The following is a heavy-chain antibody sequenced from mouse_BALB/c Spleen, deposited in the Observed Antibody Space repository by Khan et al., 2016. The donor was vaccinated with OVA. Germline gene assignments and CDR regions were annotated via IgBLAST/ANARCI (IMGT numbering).Heavy chain of an antibody. CDR3: TRLAYYYDSEGCAY. Sequence: EVELVESGGDLVKPGGSLKLSCAASGFTFSTYSMSWVRQAPDKRLEWVATVSTGGSYTYYPDSVKGRFTISRDNAKNTLYLQMSGLRSEDTAMFYCTRLAYYYDSEGCAYWGQGTLVTVSA. CDR1: GFTFSTYS. D-gene: IGHD1-1*01. V-gene: IGHV5-6*01. J-gene: IGHJ3*01. CDR2: VSTGGSYT.